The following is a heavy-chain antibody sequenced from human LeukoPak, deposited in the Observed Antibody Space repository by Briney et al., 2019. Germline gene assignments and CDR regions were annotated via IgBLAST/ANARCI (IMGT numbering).Heavy chain of an antibody. Sequence: SETLSLTCTVSGGSISSSSYYWGWIRQPPGKGLEWIGSIYYSGSTYYNPSLKSRVTISVDKSKNQFSLKLSSVTAADTAVYYCARVYSSGWYGWFDPWGQGTLVTVSS. V-gene: IGHV4-39*07. CDR3: ARVYSSGWYGWFDP. J-gene: IGHJ5*02. CDR1: GGSISSSSYY. CDR2: IYYSGST. D-gene: IGHD6-19*01.